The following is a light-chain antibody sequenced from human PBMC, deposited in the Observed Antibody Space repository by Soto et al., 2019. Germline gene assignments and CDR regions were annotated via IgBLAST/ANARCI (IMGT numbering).Light chain of an antibody. V-gene: IGKV1-5*03. CDR1: QSISSW. J-gene: IGKJ1*01. Sequence: DLPMTQSPSTLSASVGDRVTITCRASQSISSWLAWYQQKPGEAPKLLIYKASSLETGVPSRFSGSGSETEFTLTVSSLQPDDVATYYCQQYSGYSRTFGQGTKVEIK. CDR2: KAS. CDR3: QQYSGYSRT.